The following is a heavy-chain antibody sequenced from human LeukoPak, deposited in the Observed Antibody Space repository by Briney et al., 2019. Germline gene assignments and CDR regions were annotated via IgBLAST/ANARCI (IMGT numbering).Heavy chain of an antibody. D-gene: IGHD3-10*01. CDR2: IYTSGST. CDR3: ARLCYGSGSYGYFDY. CDR1: GGSISSYY. J-gene: IGHJ4*02. V-gene: IGHV4-4*07. Sequence: SETLSLTCTVSGGSISSYYWSWIRQPAGKGLERIGRIYTSGSTNYNPSLKSRVTMSVDTSKNQFSLKLSSVTAADTAVYYCARLCYGSGSYGYFDYWGQGTLVTVSS.